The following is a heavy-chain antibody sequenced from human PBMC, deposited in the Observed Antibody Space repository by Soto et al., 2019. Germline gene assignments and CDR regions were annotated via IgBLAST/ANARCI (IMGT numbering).Heavy chain of an antibody. J-gene: IGHJ5*01. CDR3: AKEHSSAWTGGHS. CDR2: ISWNSGSI. CDR1: GFTLDEYA. Sequence: GGYLRVSWGGSGFTLDEYAMHVVRQAPGKGLEWVSGISWNSGSIGYADSVKGRFTISRDNAKNSLYLQMNSLRAEDTALYYCAKEHSSAWTGGHSRRQAPPVTSPQ. V-gene: IGHV3-9*01. D-gene: IGHD6-25*01.